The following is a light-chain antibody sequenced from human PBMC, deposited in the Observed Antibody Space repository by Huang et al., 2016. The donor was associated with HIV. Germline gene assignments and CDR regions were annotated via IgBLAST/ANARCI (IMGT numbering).Light chain of an antibody. V-gene: IGKV3-20*01. Sequence: EIVLTQSPGILSLSPGESATLSCRSSQSVFNKNYFTWYQQKPGQAPRLLSFGASSTATGISDRFRGSGAGTDFTLTISRLEPEDFAVYYCQQYGSSLAFGPGTKVEIK. J-gene: IGKJ1*01. CDR2: GAS. CDR1: QSVFNKNY. CDR3: QQYGSSLA.